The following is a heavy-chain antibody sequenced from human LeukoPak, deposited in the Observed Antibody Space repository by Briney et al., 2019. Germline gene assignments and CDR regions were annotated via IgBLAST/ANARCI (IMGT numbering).Heavy chain of an antibody. D-gene: IGHD6-13*01. J-gene: IGHJ5*02. Sequence: PSETLSLTCTVSGGSISSSSYYWGWIRQPPGKGLEWIGSIYYSGSTYYNPSLKSRVTISVDTSKNQFSLKLSSVTAADTAVYYCARDASRIAAALGWFDPWGQGTLVTVSS. CDR2: IYYSGST. CDR3: ARDASRIAAALGWFDP. V-gene: IGHV4-39*07. CDR1: GGSISSSSYY.